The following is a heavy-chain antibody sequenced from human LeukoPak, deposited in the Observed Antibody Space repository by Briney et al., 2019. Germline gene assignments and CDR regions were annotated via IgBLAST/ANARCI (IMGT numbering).Heavy chain of an antibody. CDR2: ISSSGSTI. D-gene: IGHD5-24*01. J-gene: IGHJ4*02. CDR1: GFTFSSYE. Sequence: GGSLRLSCAASGFTFSSYEMNWVRQAPGKGLEWVSYISSSGSTIYYADSMKGRFTISRDNAKNSLYLQMNSLRAEDTAVYYCARAGEGVEMATITGCYFDYWGQGTLVTVSS. V-gene: IGHV3-48*03. CDR3: ARAGEGVEMATITGCYFDY.